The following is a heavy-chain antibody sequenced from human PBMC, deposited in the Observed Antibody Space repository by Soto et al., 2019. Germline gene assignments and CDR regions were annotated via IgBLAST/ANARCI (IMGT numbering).Heavy chain of an antibody. V-gene: IGHV1-69*13. CDR2: IIPIFGAA. D-gene: IGHD6-19*01. CDR3: ASAVAGIGWFDP. CDR1: GGTFSSYA. Sequence: SVKVSCKASGGTFSSYAISLVRQAPGQGLEWMGGIIPIFGAANYAQKFQGRVTITADESTSTAYMELSSLRSEDTAVYYCASAVAGIGWFDPWGQGTLVTVSS. J-gene: IGHJ5*02.